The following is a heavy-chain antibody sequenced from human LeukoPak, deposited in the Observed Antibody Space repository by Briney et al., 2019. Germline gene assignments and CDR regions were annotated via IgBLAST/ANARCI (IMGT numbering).Heavy chain of an antibody. CDR2: ISAYNGNT. Sequence: EASVKVSCKASGYAFTSYGISWVRQAPGQGLEWMGWISAYNGNTNYAQKLQGRVTMTTDTSTSTAYMELRSLRSDDTAVYYCARDSRAFRGVWYFDYWGQGTLVTVSS. V-gene: IGHV1-18*01. CDR1: GYAFTSYG. D-gene: IGHD6-6*01. J-gene: IGHJ4*02. CDR3: ARDSRAFRGVWYFDY.